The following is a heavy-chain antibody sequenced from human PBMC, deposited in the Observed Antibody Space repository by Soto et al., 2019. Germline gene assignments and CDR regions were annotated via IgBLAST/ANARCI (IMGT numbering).Heavy chain of an antibody. J-gene: IGHJ4*02. V-gene: IGHV4-59*01. CDR1: GASITQYY. Sequence: HVQLQESGPGLVKPSETLSLTCTVSGASITQYYWNWIRQSPGKGLEWIVSVSSTGSTVYNPSLTRRLTVSLDTSKNQCSLTLNSVTAEDTAVYHCASGGGSPYPNHEFDFWGQGTLVTVSS. D-gene: IGHD2-8*01. CDR3: ASGGGSPYPNHEFDF. CDR2: VSSTGST.